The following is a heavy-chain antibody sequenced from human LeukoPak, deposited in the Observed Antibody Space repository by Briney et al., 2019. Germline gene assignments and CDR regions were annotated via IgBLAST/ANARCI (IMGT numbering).Heavy chain of an antibody. J-gene: IGHJ4*02. CDR2: IYSGGST. V-gene: IGHV3-66*01. CDR1: GFTVSSNY. Sequence: GGSLRLSCAASGFTVSSNYMSWVRQAPGKGLEWVSVIYSGGSTYYADSVQGRFTISRDNSKNTLYLQMNSLRAEDTAVYYCARALGSYSSSMPFDYWGQGTLVAVSS. D-gene: IGHD6-6*01. CDR3: ARALGSYSSSMPFDY.